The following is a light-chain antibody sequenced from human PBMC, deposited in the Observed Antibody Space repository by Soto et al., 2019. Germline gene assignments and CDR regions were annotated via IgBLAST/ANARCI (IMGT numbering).Light chain of an antibody. CDR2: GAS. CDR1: QSVSSDY. V-gene: IGKV3-20*01. Sequence: EIVLTQSPDTLSLSPGERATLSCRASQSVSSDYLVWYQQKPGLPPRLLIYGASRRATGIPDRFSVSGSGTDFILTISRLEPEDFAVYYCQHYDNTPPSVTFGPGTKVDIK. CDR3: QHYDNTPPSVT. J-gene: IGKJ3*01.